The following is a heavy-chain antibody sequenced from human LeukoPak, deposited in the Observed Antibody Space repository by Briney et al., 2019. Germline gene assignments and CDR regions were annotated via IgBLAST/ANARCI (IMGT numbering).Heavy chain of an antibody. CDR2: INHSGST. CDR3: ARVPMTTVATKSYWYFDL. D-gene: IGHD4-23*01. J-gene: IGHJ2*01. CDR1: GGSFSGYY. V-gene: IGHV4-34*01. Sequence: SETLSLTCAVYGGSFSGYYWSWIRQPPGKGLEWIGEINHSGSTNYNPSLKSRVTISVDTSKNQFSLKLSSVTAADTAVYYCARVPMTTVATKSYWYFDLWGRGTLVTVSS.